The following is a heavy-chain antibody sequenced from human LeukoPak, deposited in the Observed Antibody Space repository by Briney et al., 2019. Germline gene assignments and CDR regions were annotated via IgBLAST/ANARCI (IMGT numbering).Heavy chain of an antibody. CDR1: GFTLSDHY. D-gene: IGHD3-10*01. Sequence: GRSLRLSCAASGFTLSDHYIDWVRQAPGKGLEWVGRSRNEANAYTTDYAASVKGRFTISRDDSKNSLYLQMNSLKTEDTAVYYCARVNGVYWYFDLWGRGTLVTVSS. CDR3: ARVNGVYWYFDL. J-gene: IGHJ2*01. V-gene: IGHV3-72*01. CDR2: SRNEANAYTT.